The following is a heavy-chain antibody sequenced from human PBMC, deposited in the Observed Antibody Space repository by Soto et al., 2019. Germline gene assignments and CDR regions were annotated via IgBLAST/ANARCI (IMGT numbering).Heavy chain of an antibody. CDR2: ISAYNGNT. Sequence: ASVKVSCKASGYTFTSYGISWVRQAPGQGLEWMGWISAYNGNTNYAQKLQGRVTMTTDTSTSTAYMELRSLRSDDTAVYYCAIETEGYSSGWYDEYEVFDIWGQGTMVTVSS. CDR1: GYTFTSYG. V-gene: IGHV1-18*01. J-gene: IGHJ3*02. CDR3: AIETEGYSSGWYDEYEVFDI. D-gene: IGHD6-19*01.